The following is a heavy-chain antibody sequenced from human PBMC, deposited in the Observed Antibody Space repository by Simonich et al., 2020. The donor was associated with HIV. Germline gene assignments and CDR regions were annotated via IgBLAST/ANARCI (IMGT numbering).Heavy chain of an antibody. Sequence: QVQLQQWGAGLLKTSETLSLTCSGYGGSFSGYYWSWILQPPGKGLEWIGEINHSGSTNYNPSLKSRVTIAVDTSKNQFSLKLSSVTAADTAVYYCARGFYQRLYYFDYWGQGTLVTVSS. V-gene: IGHV4-34*01. CDR1: GGSFSGYY. J-gene: IGHJ4*02. D-gene: IGHD2-2*01. CDR3: ARGFYQRLYYFDY. CDR2: INHSGST.